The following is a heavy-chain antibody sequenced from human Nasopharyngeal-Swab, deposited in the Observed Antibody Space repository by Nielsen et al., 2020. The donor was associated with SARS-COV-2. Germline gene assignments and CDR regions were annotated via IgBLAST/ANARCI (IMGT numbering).Heavy chain of an antibody. D-gene: IGHD1-26*01. V-gene: IGHV3-21*01. Sequence: GGSLRLSCAASGFTFSSYSMNWVRQAPGKGLEWVSSISSSSSYIYYADSVKGRFTISRDNAKNSLYLQMNSLRAEDTAVYYCARGLGYIVGAQYYFDYWGQGTLVTVSS. CDR1: GFTFSSYS. CDR2: ISSSSSYI. CDR3: ARGLGYIVGAQYYFDY. J-gene: IGHJ4*02.